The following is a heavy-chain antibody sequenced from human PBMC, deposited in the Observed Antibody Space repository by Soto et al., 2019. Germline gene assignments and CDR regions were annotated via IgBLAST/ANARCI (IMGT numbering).Heavy chain of an antibody. Sequence: PGGSLRLSCAASGFTFSSYWMHWVRQAPGKGLVWVSRINSDGSSTSYADSVKGRFTISRDNAKNTLYLQMNSLRAEDTAVYYCFSSGSPDAFYIWGQGTMVTVAS. V-gene: IGHV3-74*01. CDR3: FSSGSPDAFYI. CDR1: GFTFSSYW. D-gene: IGHD3-22*01. J-gene: IGHJ3*02. CDR2: INSDGSST.